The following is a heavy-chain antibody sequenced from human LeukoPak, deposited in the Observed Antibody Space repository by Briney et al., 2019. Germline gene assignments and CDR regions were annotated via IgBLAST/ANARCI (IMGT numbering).Heavy chain of an antibody. V-gene: IGHV3-11*01. CDR2: ISSSGSTI. Sequence: GGSLRLSCAASGFTSSDYYMSWIRQAPGKGLEWVSYISSSGSTIYYADSVKGRFTISRDNAKNSLYLQMNSLRAEDTAVYYCAREGPPGIAVFDYWGQGTLVTVSS. D-gene: IGHD6-19*01. J-gene: IGHJ4*02. CDR3: AREGPPGIAVFDY. CDR1: GFTSSDYY.